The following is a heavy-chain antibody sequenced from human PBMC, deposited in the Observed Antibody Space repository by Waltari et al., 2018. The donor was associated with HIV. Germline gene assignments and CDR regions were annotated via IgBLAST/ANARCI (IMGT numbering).Heavy chain of an antibody. CDR3: ATGHGGNSRQFDP. V-gene: IGHV1-69-2*01. J-gene: IGHJ5*02. CDR2: VEPEDGET. CDR1: GYTFTDYY. D-gene: IGHD2-21*02. Sequence: EVQLVQSGAEVQKPGATVKISCKVSGYTFTDYYMHWVQPAPVKGLEWMVRVEPEDGETRDEEKVQGRVTITADTSTDTAYMELSSLRSEDTAVYYCATGHGGNSRQFDPWGQGTLVTVSS.